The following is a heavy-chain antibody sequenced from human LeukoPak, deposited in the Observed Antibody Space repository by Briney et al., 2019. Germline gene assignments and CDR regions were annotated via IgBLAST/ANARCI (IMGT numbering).Heavy chain of an antibody. CDR1: GFTFSSYA. CDR3: ARAGIAAAGNSLYYYYYMDV. J-gene: IGHJ6*03. D-gene: IGHD6-13*01. V-gene: IGHV3-30*01. CDR2: ISYDGSNK. Sequence: PGRSLRLSCAASGFTFSSYAMHWVRQAPGKGLEWVAVISYDGSNKYYADSVKGRFTISRDNSKSTLYLQMNNLRAEDTAVYYCARAGIAAAGNSLYYYYYMDVWGKGTTVTVSS.